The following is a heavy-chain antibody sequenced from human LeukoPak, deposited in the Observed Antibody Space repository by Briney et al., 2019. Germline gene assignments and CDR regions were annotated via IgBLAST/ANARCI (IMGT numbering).Heavy chain of an antibody. J-gene: IGHJ5*02. V-gene: IGHV5-51*01. CDR2: IYPGDSDT. Sequence: GESLKISCKGSGYSFTSYWIGWVRQIPGKGLEWLGIIYPGDSDTRYSPSFQGQVTISADKSISTAYLQWSSLKASDTAMYYCARLNIPYSSSSINWFDPWGQGTLVTVSS. CDR3: ARLNIPYSSSSINWFDP. D-gene: IGHD6-6*01. CDR1: GYSFTSYW.